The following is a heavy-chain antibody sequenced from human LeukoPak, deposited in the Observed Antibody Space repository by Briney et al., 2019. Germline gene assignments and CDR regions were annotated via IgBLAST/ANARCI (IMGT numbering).Heavy chain of an antibody. CDR1: GFTFSSYA. CDR3: AKKRTPVAGTNYFDY. D-gene: IGHD6-19*01. Sequence: GGSLRLSCAASGFTFSSYAMSWVRPAPGKGLEWVSAVSAGGDNTYYAESVKGRFTISRDNSKNTVYLQMTSVTAEDTARYYCAKKRTPVAGTNYFDYWGQGILVTVSS. CDR2: VSAGGDNT. V-gene: IGHV3-23*01. J-gene: IGHJ4*02.